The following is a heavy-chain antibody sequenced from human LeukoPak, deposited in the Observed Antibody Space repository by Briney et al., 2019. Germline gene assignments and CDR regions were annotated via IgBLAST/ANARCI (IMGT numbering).Heavy chain of an antibody. CDR2: ISSSSGTI. CDR3: ARGVVVAASGGY. CDR1: GFTFSSHD. J-gene: IGHJ4*02. Sequence: GGSLRLSCAASGFTFSSHDMNWVRQAPGKGLEWVSHISSSSGTIYYVDSVKGRFTISRDNAKNSLYLQMNSLRAEDTAVYYCARGVVVAASGGYWGQGTLVTVSS. V-gene: IGHV3-48*04. D-gene: IGHD2-15*01.